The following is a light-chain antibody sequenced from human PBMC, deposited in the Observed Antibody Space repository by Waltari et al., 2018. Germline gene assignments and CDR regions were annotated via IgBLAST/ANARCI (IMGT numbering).Light chain of an antibody. V-gene: IGKV1-39*01. Sequence: DIQMTQSPSSLSTSVGHRFTITCRASQSISSYLNWYQQKPGKAPKLLIYAASSLQSGVPSRFSGSGSGTDFTLTISSLQREDFVTYYCQQSYSTPRTFGQGTRLEIK. CDR3: QQSYSTPRT. CDR2: AAS. J-gene: IGKJ2*01. CDR1: QSISSY.